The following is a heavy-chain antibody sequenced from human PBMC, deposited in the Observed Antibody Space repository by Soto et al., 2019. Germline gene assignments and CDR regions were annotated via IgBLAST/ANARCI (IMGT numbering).Heavy chain of an antibody. D-gene: IGHD1-1*01. CDR1: GYTLTNYA. V-gene: IGHV1-3*01. CDR2: IDPGSGKS. Sequence: QVQLVQSGAEVKKPGASVRVSCKPSGYTLTNYAIHWVRHTAGKRLEWFAWIDPGSGKSTYSQKVQGSIIVTRDISASTFYMDLSSLTSEDTAVYFCTRDLNVGNPFDHWGQGVLVTVSS. CDR3: TRDLNVGNPFDH. J-gene: IGHJ4*02.